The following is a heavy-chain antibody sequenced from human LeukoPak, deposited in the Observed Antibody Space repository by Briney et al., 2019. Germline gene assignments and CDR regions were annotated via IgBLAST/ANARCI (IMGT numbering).Heavy chain of an antibody. CDR1: GYSIRSDYY. CDR3: AKVSAWGAFDI. J-gene: IGHJ3*02. V-gene: IGHV4-38-2*02. Sequence: ASETPSLTCTVFGYSIRSDYYWGWIRQPPGKGLEWIGEINHSGSTNYNPSLKSRVTISVDTSKNQFSLKLSSVTAADTAVYYCAKVSAWGAFDIWGQGTMVTVSS. D-gene: IGHD3-16*01. CDR2: INHSGST.